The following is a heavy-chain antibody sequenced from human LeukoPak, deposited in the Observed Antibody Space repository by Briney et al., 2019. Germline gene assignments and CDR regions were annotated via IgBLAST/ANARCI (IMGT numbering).Heavy chain of an antibody. CDR1: GFTFSSYS. Sequence: GGSLRLSCAASGFTFSSYSMNLVRQAPGKGLEWVSSISSSSSYIYYADSVKGRFTISRDNAKNSLYLQMNSLRAEDTAVYYCASSSRGLTDYWGQGTLVTVSS. CDR3: ASSSRGLTDY. CDR2: ISSSSSYI. J-gene: IGHJ4*02. V-gene: IGHV3-21*01.